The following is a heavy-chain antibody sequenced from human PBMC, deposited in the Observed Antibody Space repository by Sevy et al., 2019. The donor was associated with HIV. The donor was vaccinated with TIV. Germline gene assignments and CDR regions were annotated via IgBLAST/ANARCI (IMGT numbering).Heavy chain of an antibody. CDR1: GFAYSGYG. CDR3: ARESIGVAGNRYYFDS. D-gene: IGHD6-19*01. V-gene: IGHV3-33*01. Sequence: GGSLRLSCAAFGFAYSGYGMHWVRQAPGKGLEWVAVIWYDGSNKDYADSVKGRFTISRDNSKTTLYLQMNSLRAEDTAVYYCARESIGVAGNRYYFDSWGQGTLVTVSS. J-gene: IGHJ4*02. CDR2: IWYDGSNK.